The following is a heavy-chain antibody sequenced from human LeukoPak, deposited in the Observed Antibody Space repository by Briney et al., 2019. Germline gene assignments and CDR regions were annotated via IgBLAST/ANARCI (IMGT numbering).Heavy chain of an antibody. CDR3: AGFSVTIFGVVSPFDP. CDR1: GDSISGYY. D-gene: IGHD3-3*01. J-gene: IGHJ5*02. CDR2: IYYTGTT. V-gene: IGHV4-59*08. Sequence: SETLSLTCTVSGDSISGYYWSWLRQPPGKGLEWIGYIYYTGTTNYNPSLRSRVTISLDTSKKQFSLKMNSVTAADTAVYYCAGFSVTIFGVVSPFDPWGRGTLVTVSS.